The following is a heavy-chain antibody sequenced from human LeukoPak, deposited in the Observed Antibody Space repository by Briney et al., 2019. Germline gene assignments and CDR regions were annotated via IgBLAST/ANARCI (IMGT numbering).Heavy chain of an antibody. CDR3: SRSPMAVPGVY. D-gene: IGHD6-19*01. CDR2: INSDGSST. CDR1: GFTFGDYA. Sequence: QPGRSLRLSCTASGFTFGDYAMSWVRQAPGKGLVWVSRINSDGSSTTYADSVKGRFTISRDNAKNTLYLQMNSLRAEDTAVYYCSRSPMAVPGVYWGQGTLVTVSS. J-gene: IGHJ4*02. V-gene: IGHV3-74*01.